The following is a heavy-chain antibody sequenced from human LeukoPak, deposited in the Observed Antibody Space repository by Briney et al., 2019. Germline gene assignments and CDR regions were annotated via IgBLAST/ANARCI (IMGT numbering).Heavy chain of an antibody. CDR2: MNPNSGNT. Sequence: ASVKVSFKASGYTFTSYDINWVRQATRQGLEWMGWMNPNSGNTGYAPKFQGRVTMTRNTSISTAYMELSSLRSEDTAVYYCARGTTSGWFDPWGQGTLVTVSS. CDR1: GYTFTSYD. J-gene: IGHJ5*02. D-gene: IGHD4-11*01. V-gene: IGHV1-8*01. CDR3: ARGTTSGWFDP.